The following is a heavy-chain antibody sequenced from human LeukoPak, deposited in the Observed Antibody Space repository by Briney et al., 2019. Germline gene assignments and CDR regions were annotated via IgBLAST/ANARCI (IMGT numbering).Heavy chain of an antibody. Sequence: GGSLRLSCAASGFTFSSYSMNWVRQAPGKGLEWVSSISSSSSYIYYADSVKGRFTISRDSAKNSLYLQMNSLRAEDTAVYYCAKDNALSSPYCGGDCFDAFDIWGQGTMVTVSS. D-gene: IGHD2-21*02. V-gene: IGHV3-21*01. CDR3: AKDNALSSPYCGGDCFDAFDI. J-gene: IGHJ3*02. CDR2: ISSSSSYI. CDR1: GFTFSSYS.